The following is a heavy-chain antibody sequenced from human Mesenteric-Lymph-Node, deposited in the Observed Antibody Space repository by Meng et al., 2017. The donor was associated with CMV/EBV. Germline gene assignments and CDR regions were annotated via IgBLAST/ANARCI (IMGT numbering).Heavy chain of an antibody. D-gene: IGHD3-10*01. V-gene: IGHV1-8*01. J-gene: IGHJ3*02. CDR2: MNPNSGDT. Sequence: ASVKVSCKASGYTFTSYSINWVRQATGQGLEWMGWMNPNSGDTGYAQKFQGRVTMTRNTSISTAYMELSSLRSEDTAVYYCAKSTMEGQTSKNAFDIWGQGTMVTVSS. CDR1: GYTFTSYS. CDR3: AKSTMEGQTSKNAFDI.